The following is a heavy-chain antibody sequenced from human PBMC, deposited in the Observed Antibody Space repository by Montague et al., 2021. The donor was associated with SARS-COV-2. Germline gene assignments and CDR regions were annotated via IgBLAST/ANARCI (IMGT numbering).Heavy chain of an antibody. CDR2: INGGSSVM. Sequence: SLRLSCAASGFNFGVYEMNWVRQTPGKGLEWVSYINGGSSVMYYXDSVMGRFTISRDNAESSPYLQMNSLRAEDTAVYYCAPAVPVADDSWGQGTLVSVSS. J-gene: IGHJ5*02. CDR3: APAVPVADDS. CDR1: GFNFGVYE. D-gene: IGHD2-2*01. V-gene: IGHV3-48*03.